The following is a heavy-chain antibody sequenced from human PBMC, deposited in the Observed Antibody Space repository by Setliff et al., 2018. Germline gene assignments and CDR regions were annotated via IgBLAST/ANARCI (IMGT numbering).Heavy chain of an antibody. D-gene: IGHD6-13*01. J-gene: IGHJ4*02. CDR3: ARQGIAAAGTEGNFDY. V-gene: IGHV4-34*01. Sequence: PSETLSLTCAVYGGSFSGYYWSWIRQPPGKGLEWIGEINHSGSTNYNPSLKSRVTISVDTSKNQFSLKLSSVTAADTAVYYCARQGIAAAGTEGNFDYWGQGTPVTVSS. CDR1: GGSFSGYY. CDR2: INHSGST.